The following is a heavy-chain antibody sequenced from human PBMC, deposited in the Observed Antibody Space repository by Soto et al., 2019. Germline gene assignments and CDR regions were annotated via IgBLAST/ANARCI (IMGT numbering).Heavy chain of an antibody. Sequence: QVQLVESGGGVVQPGRSLRLSCAASGFLFSTYGMHWVRQAPGKGLEWVAVIWYDGSNKYYADSVRGRFTISRDNSKDTLYLQMNSVRAEDTAGFYCERAVGPFDYWCQGTLVTVSS. CDR2: IWYDGSNK. J-gene: IGHJ4*02. CDR1: GFLFSTYG. V-gene: IGHV3-33*01. CDR3: ERAVGPFDY.